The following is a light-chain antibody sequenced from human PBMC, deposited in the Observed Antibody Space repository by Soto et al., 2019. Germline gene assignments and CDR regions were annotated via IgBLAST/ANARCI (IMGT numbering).Light chain of an antibody. CDR3: QQGCTIPYT. Sequence: DIQMTQSPSSLPASVGDRVTLTCRASQSISTYLNWYQQKPGKAPKLLIYAASSLQSGVPSRLGGSGSGTEFTLTISSLQPEDFATYYCQQGCTIPYTVGQGTKLEIK. V-gene: IGKV1-39*01. J-gene: IGKJ2*01. CDR1: QSISTY. CDR2: AAS.